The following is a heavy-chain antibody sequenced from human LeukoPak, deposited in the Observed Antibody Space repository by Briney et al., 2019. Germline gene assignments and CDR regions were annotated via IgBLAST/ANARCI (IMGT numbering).Heavy chain of an antibody. CDR2: MYTSGST. V-gene: IGHV4-61*02. CDR3: ARLVVSTWYHEVLLGRDY. D-gene: IGHD6-13*01. J-gene: IGHJ4*02. CDR1: GGSISGSSYY. Sequence: SETLSLTCTVSGGSISGSSYYWNWIRQPAGKGLEWIGRMYTSGSTNYNPSLKSRVTISVDTSKNQFSLKLSFVTAADTAVYYCARLVVSTWYHEVLLGRDYWGQGTLVTVSS.